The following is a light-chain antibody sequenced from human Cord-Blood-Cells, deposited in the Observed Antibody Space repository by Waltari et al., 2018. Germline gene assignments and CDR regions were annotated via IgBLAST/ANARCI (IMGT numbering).Light chain of an antibody. CDR2: DVS. CDR3: SSYTSSSTWV. V-gene: IGLV2-14*01. J-gene: IGLJ3*02. CDR1: SSDVGGYNY. Sequence: QSALTQPASVSGSPGQSITISCTGTSSDVGGYNYVSWYQQQPGKAPKPMIYDVSNRPSVVSNPFSGSKSGNTASLTISGLQAEDEADYDCSSYTSSSTWVFGGGTKLTVL.